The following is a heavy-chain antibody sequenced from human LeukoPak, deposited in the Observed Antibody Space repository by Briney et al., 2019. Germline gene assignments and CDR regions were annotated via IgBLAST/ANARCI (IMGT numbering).Heavy chain of an antibody. CDR2: IYPGDSDT. J-gene: IGHJ4*02. CDR3: ARPLRYCSGGSCYQGFDY. Sequence: GSLKISCKGSGYSFTSYWIGWVRQMPGKGLEWMGIIYPGDSDTRYSPPFQGQVTISADKSISTAYLQWSSLKASDTAMYYCARPLRYCSGGSCYQGFDYWGQGTLVTVSS. V-gene: IGHV5-51*01. D-gene: IGHD2-15*01. CDR1: GYSFTSYW.